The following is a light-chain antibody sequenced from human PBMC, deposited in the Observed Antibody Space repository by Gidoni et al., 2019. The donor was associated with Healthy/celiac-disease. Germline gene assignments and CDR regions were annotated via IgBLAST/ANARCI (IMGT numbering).Light chain of an antibody. J-gene: IGKJ1*01. V-gene: IGKV3-15*01. CDR1: QSVNSN. Sequence: EIVMTQSPATLSVSPGDRATLSCRASQSVNSNLAWDQQKPGQAPRLLIYGASTRATCIPARFSGSGSGTEFTLTISSLQSEDFAVYYCQQYNNWPPWTFGQGTKVEIK. CDR3: QQYNNWPPWT. CDR2: GAS.